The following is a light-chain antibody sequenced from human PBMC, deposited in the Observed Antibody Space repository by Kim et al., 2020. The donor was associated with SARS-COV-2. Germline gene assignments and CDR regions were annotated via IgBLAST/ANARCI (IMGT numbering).Light chain of an antibody. Sequence: RVTSSCSGSSSTVRRHFVNWYQQLPGTAPKVFIYNDNQRPSGVPDRFSGSRSGTSASLAISGLQSEDEADYYCATWDVSLNGWVFGGGTQLTVL. CDR3: ATWDVSLNGWV. J-gene: IGLJ3*02. CDR1: SSTVRRHF. V-gene: IGLV1-44*01. CDR2: NDN.